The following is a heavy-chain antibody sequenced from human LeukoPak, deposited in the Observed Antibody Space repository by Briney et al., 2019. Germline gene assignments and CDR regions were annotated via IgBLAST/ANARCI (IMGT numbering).Heavy chain of an antibody. CDR3: AKVISGWDEWGTSDFVY. J-gene: IGHJ4*02. D-gene: IGHD6-19*01. CDR1: GFTFSSYS. V-gene: IGHV3-21*01. Sequence: GGSLRLSCAASGFTFSSYSMNWVRQAPGKGLEWVSSISSSSSYIYSADSVKGRFTISRDNSKNTLYLQMNSLRAEDTAVYYCAKVISGWDEWGTSDFVYWGQGTLVTVSS. CDR2: ISSSSSYI.